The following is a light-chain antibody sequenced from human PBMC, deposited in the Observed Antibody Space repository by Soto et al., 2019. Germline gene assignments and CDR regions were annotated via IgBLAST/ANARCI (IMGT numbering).Light chain of an antibody. J-gene: IGLJ3*02. CDR1: NIGSKS. CDR3: QVWDNTRDHVV. CDR2: SDS. V-gene: IGLV3-21*04. Sequence: SYVLTQPPSVSVAPGQTARITCGGNNIGSKSVHWCQQKPGQAPVLVISSDSDRPSAIPERFSGSNSGNTATLTISRVEAGDEADYYCQVWDNTRDHVVFGGGTQLTVL.